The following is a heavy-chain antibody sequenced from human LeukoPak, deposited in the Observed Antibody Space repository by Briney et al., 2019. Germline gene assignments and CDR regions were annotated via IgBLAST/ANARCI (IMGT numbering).Heavy chain of an antibody. CDR3: ARSYCNGGSCHPYYFDY. J-gene: IGHJ4*02. D-gene: IGHD2-15*01. V-gene: IGHV5-51*01. Sequence: GASLKISCKTSGYSFTSYWIGWVRQMPGKGLEWMGVIYPGDFDTRYSPSFRGQVSISVDKSITTAYLQWSSLQASDTAIYYCARSYCNGGSCHPYYFDYWGQGTLVTVSS. CDR2: IYPGDFDT. CDR1: GYSFTSYW.